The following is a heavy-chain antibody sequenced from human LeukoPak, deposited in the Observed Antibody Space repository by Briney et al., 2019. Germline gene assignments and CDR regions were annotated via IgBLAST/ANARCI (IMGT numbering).Heavy chain of an antibody. CDR1: GFTFSSYE. V-gene: IGHV3-48*03. J-gene: IGHJ4*02. Sequence: GGSLRLSCAASGFTFSSYEMNWVRQAPGTGLGRVSYISSSGSTIYYADSVKGRFTISRDNAKNSLYLHMNSLRVEDTAVYFCGRNWGWFDYWGQGILATVSS. CDR2: ISSSGSTI. CDR3: GRNWGWFDY. D-gene: IGHD7-27*01.